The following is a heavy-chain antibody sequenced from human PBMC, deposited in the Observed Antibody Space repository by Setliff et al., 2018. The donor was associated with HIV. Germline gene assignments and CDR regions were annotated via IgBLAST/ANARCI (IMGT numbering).Heavy chain of an antibody. CDR3: TIPASSLAPN. Sequence: PSETLSLTCTVSGGSFTSRSYYWGWIRQPPGKGLEWIGSIFYSGITYYNPSLQSRVIISVDTSNNQISLKLTSVTAADTAVYYCTIPASSLAPNWGRGTQVTVSS. CDR1: GGSFTSRSYY. J-gene: IGHJ4*02. V-gene: IGHV4-39*01. CDR2: IFYSGIT.